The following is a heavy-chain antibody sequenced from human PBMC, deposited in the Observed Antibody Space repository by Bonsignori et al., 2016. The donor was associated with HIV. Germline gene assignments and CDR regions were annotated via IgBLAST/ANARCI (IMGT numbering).Heavy chain of an antibody. Sequence: ASVKVSCKASGYTFTSYGISWVRQAPGQGLEWMGWISAYNGNTNYAQKLQGRVTMTTDTSTSTAYMELRSLRSDDTAVYYCARRVIVSDIVVVPAAPSDFPYYMDVWGKGTTVTVSS. D-gene: IGHD2-2*01. J-gene: IGHJ6*03. CDR3: ARRVIVSDIVVVPAAPSDFPYYMDV. CDR2: ISAYNGNT. V-gene: IGHV1-18*01. CDR1: GYTFTSYG.